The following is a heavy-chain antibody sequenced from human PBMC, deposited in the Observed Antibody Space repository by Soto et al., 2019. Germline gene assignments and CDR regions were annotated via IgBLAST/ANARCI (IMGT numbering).Heavy chain of an antibody. V-gene: IGHV1-69*06. CDR1: GGTFSSYA. J-gene: IGHJ4*02. Sequence: GASVKVSCKASGGTFSSYAISWVRQAPGQGLEWMGGIIPIFGTANYAQRFQGRVTITADKSTSTAYMELSSLRSEDTAVYYCAKEGTAMVGINQGIDYWGQGTLVTVSS. D-gene: IGHD5-18*01. CDR2: IIPIFGTA. CDR3: AKEGTAMVGINQGIDY.